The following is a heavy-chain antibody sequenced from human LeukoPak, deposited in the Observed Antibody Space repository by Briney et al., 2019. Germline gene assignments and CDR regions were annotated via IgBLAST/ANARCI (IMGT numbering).Heavy chain of an antibody. Sequence: PSETLSLTCTVSGGSISSSTYYWGWIRQPPGKGLEWIGTIYYSGTTYYNPSLKSRVTISIDTSTNQFSLKLNSVTAADTAVYYCASTGVSSPSAFDIWGQGTMVTVSS. J-gene: IGHJ3*02. CDR3: ASTGVSSPSAFDI. CDR2: IYYSGTT. D-gene: IGHD6-13*01. CDR1: GGSISSSTYY. V-gene: IGHV4-39*07.